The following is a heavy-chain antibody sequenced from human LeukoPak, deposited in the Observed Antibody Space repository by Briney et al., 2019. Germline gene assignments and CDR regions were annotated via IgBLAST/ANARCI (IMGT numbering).Heavy chain of an antibody. D-gene: IGHD6-19*01. V-gene: IGHV1-18*01. CDR3: ARGLDSGGPNY. J-gene: IGHJ4*02. CDR1: GGTFSSYA. CDR2: ISAYNGNT. Sequence: GSSVKVSCKASGGTFSSYAITWVRQAPGQGLEWMGWISAYNGNTNYARNLQGRVTMTTDTSTSTAYMELRSLRSDDTAVYYCARGLDSGGPNYWGQGTLVTVSS.